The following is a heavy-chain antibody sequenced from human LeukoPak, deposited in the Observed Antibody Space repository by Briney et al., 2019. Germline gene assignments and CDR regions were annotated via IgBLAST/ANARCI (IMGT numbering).Heavy chain of an antibody. J-gene: IGHJ6*02. Sequence: SETLSLTCTVSGGSISSYYWNWIRQPPGKGLEWTGYIYYSGSTNYNPSLKSRVTISVDTSKNQFSLKLSSVTAADTAVYYCARLTGDPYYYYGMDVWGQGTTVTVSS. V-gene: IGHV4-59*01. D-gene: IGHD7-27*01. CDR3: ARLTGDPYYYYGMDV. CDR2: IYYSGST. CDR1: GGSISSYY.